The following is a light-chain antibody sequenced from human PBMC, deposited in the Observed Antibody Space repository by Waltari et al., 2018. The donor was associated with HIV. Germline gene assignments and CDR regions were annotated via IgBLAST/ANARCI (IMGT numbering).Light chain of an antibody. CDR3: QQYVNSPPYP. J-gene: IGKJ2*01. V-gene: IGKV3-20*01. CDR1: QRVSSGY. CDR2: GSA. Sequence: EIVLTQSPGTLSLSPAEIPNLSYRARQRVSSGYLPWDQQKPDQAPRVLIYGSASRATGIPDRFSGSGSGTDFTLTISRLEPEDFAVYYCQQYVNSPPYPFGQGTKFEIK.